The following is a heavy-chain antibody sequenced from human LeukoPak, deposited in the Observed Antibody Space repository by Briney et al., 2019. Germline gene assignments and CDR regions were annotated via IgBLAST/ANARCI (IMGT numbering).Heavy chain of an antibody. CDR3: ARHAGSSWYRRFDY. CDR1: GASFRAYY. V-gene: IGHV4-34*01. J-gene: IGHJ4*02. Sequence: PSETLSLTCAVYGASFRAYYWSWIRQAPGKGLQWIGEINDTGHARYNASLKSRVTMSVDTSKNQFSLKLKSVTAADTAVYYCARHAGSSWYRRFDYWGQGTLVTVSS. CDR2: INDTGHA. D-gene: IGHD6-13*01.